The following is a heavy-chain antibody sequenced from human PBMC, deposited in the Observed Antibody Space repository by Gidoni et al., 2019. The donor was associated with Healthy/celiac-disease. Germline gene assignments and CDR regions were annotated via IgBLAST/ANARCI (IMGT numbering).Heavy chain of an antibody. CDR2: ISGSGGST. V-gene: IGHV3-23*01. D-gene: IGHD5-18*01. CDR3: AKVLGYSYGFDY. Sequence: EVQLLESGGGLVQPGGSLRIACAASGFTFSSYAMSWVRQAPGKGLEWVPAISGSGGSTYYADSLTGRFTFSSDNPKNTLFLQMNSLRAEDTAVYYCAKVLGYSYGFDYWGQGTLVTVSS. J-gene: IGHJ4*02. CDR1: GFTFSSYA.